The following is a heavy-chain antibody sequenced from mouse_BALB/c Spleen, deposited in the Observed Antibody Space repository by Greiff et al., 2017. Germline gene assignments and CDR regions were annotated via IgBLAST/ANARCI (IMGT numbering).Heavy chain of an antibody. Sequence: EVKLMESGPGLVKPSQSLSLTCTVTGYSITSDYAWNWIRQFPGNKLEWMGYISYSGSTSYNPSLKSRISITRDTSKNQFFLQLNSVTTEDTATYYCARYYGRDYAMDYWGQGTSVTVSS. J-gene: IGHJ4*01. CDR3: ARYYGRDYAMDY. CDR2: ISYSGST. D-gene: IGHD1-1*01. V-gene: IGHV3-2*02. CDR1: GYSITSDYA.